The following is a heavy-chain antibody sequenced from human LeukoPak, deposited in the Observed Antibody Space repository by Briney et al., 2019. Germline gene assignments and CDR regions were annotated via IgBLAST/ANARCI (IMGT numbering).Heavy chain of an antibody. Sequence: PSETLSLTCTVSGGSISSGSYYWGWIRQPPGKGLEWIGSIYHSGNTYYNSSLKSRVTISVDKSKNQFSLNLSSVTAADTAVYYCARKIPNNLFDPWGQGTLVTVSS. J-gene: IGHJ5*02. D-gene: IGHD1-20*01. CDR2: IYHSGNT. V-gene: IGHV4-39*07. CDR1: GGSISSGSYY. CDR3: ARKIPNNLFDP.